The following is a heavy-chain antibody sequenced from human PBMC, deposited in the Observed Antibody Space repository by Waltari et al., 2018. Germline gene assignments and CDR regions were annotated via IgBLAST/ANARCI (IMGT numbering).Heavy chain of an antibody. J-gene: IGHJ4*02. Sequence: EVQLVESGGGLVKPGGSLRLSCVVSGLNFRSYSMNWVRQAPGKGLEWVSYISDGSDYSYYADSVKGRFTISRDNAKNSPYLQMNRLRTDDTAVYYCARDFYCSDGRCTDYWGQGTLVTVSS. CDR1: GLNFRSYS. CDR2: ISDGSDYS. D-gene: IGHD2-15*01. V-gene: IGHV3-21*01. CDR3: ARDFYCSDGRCTDY.